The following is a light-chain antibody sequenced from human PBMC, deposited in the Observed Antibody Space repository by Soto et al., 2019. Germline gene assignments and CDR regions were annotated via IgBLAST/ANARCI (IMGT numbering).Light chain of an antibody. J-gene: IGKJ1*01. CDR2: GAS. Sequence: EIVMTQSPATLSVSPGERATLSCRASQSVSSNLAWYQQKPGQAPRLLIYGASTRATGISARFSGSGSGTEFILTISSLQSEDFAVYYCQQYNNWPGTFGQGTKVDIK. CDR1: QSVSSN. CDR3: QQYNNWPGT. V-gene: IGKV3-15*01.